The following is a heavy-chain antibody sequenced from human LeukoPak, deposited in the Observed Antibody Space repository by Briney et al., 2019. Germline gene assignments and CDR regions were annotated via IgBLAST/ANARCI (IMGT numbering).Heavy chain of an antibody. V-gene: IGHV3-33*01. CDR3: ARFSPLGQWLADY. CDR2: IWYDGSNK. CDR1: GFTFSSYG. J-gene: IGHJ4*02. D-gene: IGHD6-19*01. Sequence: GGSLRLSCAASGFTFSSYGMHWVRQAPGKGLEWVAVIWYDGSNKYYADSVKGRFTLPRDNCKKTLHQPMNRLRAEDTGVSYCARFSPLGQWLADYWGQGTLVTVSS.